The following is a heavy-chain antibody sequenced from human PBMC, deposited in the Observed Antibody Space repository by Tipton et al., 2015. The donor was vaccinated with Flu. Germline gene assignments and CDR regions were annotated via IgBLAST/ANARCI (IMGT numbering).Heavy chain of an antibody. D-gene: IGHD3-10*01. CDR1: GGSVIRSSYY. J-gene: IGHJ4*02. V-gene: IGHV4-39*07. CDR3: ARGTPLWFGDLDY. CDR2: IYYSGST. Sequence: TLSLTCAVSGGSVIRSSYYWGWIRQPPGKGLEWIGSIYYSGSTYYNPSLMSRVSISVDTSKNQFSLKLTSMTAADTAVYYCARGTPLWFGDLDYWGQGTLVTVSS.